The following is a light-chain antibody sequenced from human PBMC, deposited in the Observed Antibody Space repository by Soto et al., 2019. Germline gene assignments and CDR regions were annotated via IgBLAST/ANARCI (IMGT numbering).Light chain of an antibody. CDR3: QPYNNWPLT. V-gene: IGKV3D-15*01. Sequence: EIVLTQSPGTLSLSPGERATLSCRASQSVGTYLAWYQQKPGQAPRLLIYGASSRATGIPDRFSGSGSGAEFTLTINSLQSEDFAVYYCQPYNNWPLTFGGGTKVDIK. CDR2: GAS. J-gene: IGKJ4*01. CDR1: QSVGTY.